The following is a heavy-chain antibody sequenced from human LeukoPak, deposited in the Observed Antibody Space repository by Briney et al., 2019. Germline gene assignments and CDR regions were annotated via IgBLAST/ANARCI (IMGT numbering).Heavy chain of an antibody. D-gene: IGHD3-22*01. Sequence: GASVKVSCKASGYTFTGYYIHWVRQAPGQGLEWMGWINPNSGGTNYSQKFQGRVTMTRDTSLSTAYMELSRLRSDDRAVYSCARDSYYDSSGYYFSEYFQYWGQGTLVTVSS. J-gene: IGHJ1*01. V-gene: IGHV1-2*02. CDR3: ARDSYYDSSGYYFSEYFQY. CDR2: INPNSGGT. CDR1: GYTFTGYY.